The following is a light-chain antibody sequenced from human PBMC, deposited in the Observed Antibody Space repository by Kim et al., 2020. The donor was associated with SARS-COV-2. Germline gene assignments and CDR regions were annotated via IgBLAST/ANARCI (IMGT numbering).Light chain of an antibody. CDR2: ADS. J-gene: IGLJ1*01. CDR1: NIGSKS. CDR3: QRWDSSSDHPGYV. Sequence: GKTDTITSGGDNIGSKSVHWCQQKQGQAHVLVIYADSDRPSGIPVRFSGSNSGNTATLSIGRVEAGDEADYYCQRWDSSSDHPGYVFGTGTQLTVL. V-gene: IGLV3-21*03.